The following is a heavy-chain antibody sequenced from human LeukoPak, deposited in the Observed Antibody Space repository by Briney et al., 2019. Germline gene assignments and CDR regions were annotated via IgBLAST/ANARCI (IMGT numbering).Heavy chain of an antibody. CDR1: GYTFTSYG. CDR2: ISAYNGNT. Sequence: ASVKVSCKAAGYTFTSYGITWVRQAPGQGLEWMGWISAYNGNTNYAQKLQGRVTMTTDTSTSTAYMELRSLRSDDTAVYYCARDVEFLYYFDYWGQGTLVTVSS. CDR3: ARDVEFLYYFDY. V-gene: IGHV1-18*01. D-gene: IGHD5-24*01. J-gene: IGHJ4*02.